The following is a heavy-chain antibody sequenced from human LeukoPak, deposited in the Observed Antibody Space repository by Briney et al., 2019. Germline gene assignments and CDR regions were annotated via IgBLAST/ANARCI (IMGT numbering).Heavy chain of an antibody. Sequence: SETLSLISSVTGCSISSFYWSLIREPPGKGLDWIGLVHTCGSTNYNPSLNSRVTMSLYTSKSQFSLRLSSVTAAETAVYYCARGFSDYYDSSGYSLTPFDYWGQGTLVTVSS. V-gene: IGHV4-4*07. CDR1: GCSISSFY. D-gene: IGHD3-22*01. J-gene: IGHJ4*02. CDR2: VHTCGST. CDR3: ARGFSDYYDSSGYSLTPFDY.